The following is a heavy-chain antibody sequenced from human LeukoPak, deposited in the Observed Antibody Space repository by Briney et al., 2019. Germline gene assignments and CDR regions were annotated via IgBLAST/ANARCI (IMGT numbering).Heavy chain of an antibody. CDR3: ARDRGYCSGGSCSNYYYYYGMDV. CDR1: GFTFSSYW. J-gene: IGHJ6*02. V-gene: IGHV3-7*01. Sequence: PGGSLRLSCAASGFTFSSYWMSWVRQAPGKGLEWVANIKQDGSEKYYVDSVKGRFTISRDNAKNSLYLQMNSLRAEDTAVYYCARDRGYCSGGSCSNYYYYYGMDVWGQGTTVTVSS. CDR2: IKQDGSEK. D-gene: IGHD2-15*01.